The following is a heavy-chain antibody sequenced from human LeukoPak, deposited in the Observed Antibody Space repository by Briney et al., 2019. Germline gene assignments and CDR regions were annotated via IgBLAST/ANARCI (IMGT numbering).Heavy chain of an antibody. CDR1: GGTFSSYA. J-gene: IGHJ4*02. CDR3: ASVRKVATIGGYSYLFDY. Sequence: SVKVSCKASGGTFSSYAISWVRQAPGQGLEWMGGISPIFGTANYAQKFQGRVTITADESTSTAYMELSSLRSEDTAVYYCASVRKVATIGGYSYLFDYWGQGTLVTVSS. CDR2: ISPIFGTA. D-gene: IGHD5-18*01. V-gene: IGHV1-69*13.